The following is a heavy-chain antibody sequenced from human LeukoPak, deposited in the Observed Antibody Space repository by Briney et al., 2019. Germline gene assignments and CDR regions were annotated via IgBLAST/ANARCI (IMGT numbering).Heavy chain of an antibody. CDR1: GGSISSSSYY. J-gene: IGHJ5*02. V-gene: IGHV4-39*01. CDR3: ATYPDDYSNYWFDP. D-gene: IGHD4-11*01. Sequence: SETLSLTCTVSGGSISSSSYYWGWIRQPPGKGLEWIGSIYYSGSTYYNPSLKSRVTISVDTSKNQFSLKLSSVTAADTAVYYCATYPDDYSNYWFDPWGQGTLVTVSS. CDR2: IYYSGST.